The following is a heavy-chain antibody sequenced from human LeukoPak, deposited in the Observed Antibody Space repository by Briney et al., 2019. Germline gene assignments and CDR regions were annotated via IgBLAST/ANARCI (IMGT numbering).Heavy chain of an antibody. CDR3: ATRGRFLEWLPSFDY. V-gene: IGHV1-24*01. Sequence: GASVKVSCKVSGYTLTELSMHWVRQAPGKGLEWMGGFDPEDGETIYAQKFQGRVTMTEDTSTDTAYMELSSLRSEDTAVYYCATRGRFLEWLPSFDYWGQGTLVTVSS. J-gene: IGHJ4*02. CDR2: FDPEDGET. D-gene: IGHD3-3*01. CDR1: GYTLTELS.